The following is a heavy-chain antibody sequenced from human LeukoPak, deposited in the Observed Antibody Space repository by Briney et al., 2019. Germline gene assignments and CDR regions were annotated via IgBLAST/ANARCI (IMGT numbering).Heavy chain of an antibody. CDR1: GYTFTNYA. D-gene: IGHD1-14*01. V-gene: IGHV1-3*01. Sequence: ASVKVSCKASGYTFTNYAMHWVRQAPGQRLEWMGWINAGTGNTKYSQKFQGRVTITRDTSASTAYMELSSLRSEDTAVYYCARDITADDAFDIWGQGTMVTVSS. J-gene: IGHJ3*02. CDR3: ARDITADDAFDI. CDR2: INAGTGNT.